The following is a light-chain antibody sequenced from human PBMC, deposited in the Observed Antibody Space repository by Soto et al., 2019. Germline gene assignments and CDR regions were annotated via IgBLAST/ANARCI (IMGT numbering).Light chain of an antibody. J-gene: IGKJ3*01. V-gene: IGKV1-5*01. Sequence: DLQMTQSPSPLSASVGERVTTTCLASQSINSRLAWYQQKPGKAPKLLIYEVSNLESGVPSRFSGSGSGTEFTLTISSLQPDDFATYYCQHYNTYRATFGPGTKVDI. CDR2: EVS. CDR3: QHYNTYRAT. CDR1: QSINSR.